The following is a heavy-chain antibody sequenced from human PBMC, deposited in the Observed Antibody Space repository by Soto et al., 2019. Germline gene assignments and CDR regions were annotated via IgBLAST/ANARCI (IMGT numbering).Heavy chain of an antibody. D-gene: IGHD2-8*01. Sequence: SETLSLTCPVSGGSISSSSYYWGWISKPPGKGLEWIGSIYYSGSTYYNPSLKSRVTISVDTSKNQFSLKLSSVTAADTAVYYCARQDIVLMVYANDYWGQGTLVTVS. CDR1: GGSISSSSYY. CDR2: IYYSGST. J-gene: IGHJ4*02. CDR3: ARQDIVLMVYANDY. V-gene: IGHV4-39*01.